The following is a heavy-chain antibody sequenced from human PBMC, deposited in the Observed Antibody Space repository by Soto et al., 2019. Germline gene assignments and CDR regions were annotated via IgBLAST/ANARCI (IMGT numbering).Heavy chain of an antibody. J-gene: IGHJ5*01. CDR3: ARDRGSIFGVVISWFAS. V-gene: IGHV3-30-3*01. CDR2: ISYDGSNK. Sequence: QVQLVESGGGVVQPGRSLRLSCAASGFTFSSYDMHWVRQAPGKGLEWVAVISYDGSNKYYADSVKGRFTISRDNSKNSLYLQMNSRRAEDTEVSYCARDRGSIFGVVISWFASWGQRTLVTVSS. CDR1: GFTFSSYD. D-gene: IGHD3-3*01.